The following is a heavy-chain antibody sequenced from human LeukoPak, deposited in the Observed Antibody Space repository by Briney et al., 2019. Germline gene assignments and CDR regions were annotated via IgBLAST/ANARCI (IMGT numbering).Heavy chain of an antibody. Sequence: GGSLRLSCAASGFTFSSYAMHWVRQAPGKGLEWVAVILYDGSNKYYAESVKGRFTISRDNSKNTLYLQMDSLRGDDTAVHYWAKDAYCSSTACSPLYWYFDLWGRGTLVTVSS. J-gene: IGHJ2*01. D-gene: IGHD2-2*01. V-gene: IGHV3-30-3*01. CDR3: AKDAYCSSTACSPLYWYFDL. CDR2: ILYDGSNK. CDR1: GFTFSSYA.